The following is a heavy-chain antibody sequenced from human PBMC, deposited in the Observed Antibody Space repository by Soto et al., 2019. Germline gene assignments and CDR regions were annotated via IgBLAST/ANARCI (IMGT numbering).Heavy chain of an antibody. CDR3: AIEANSHGAVLFAY. CDR1: GDSISSYY. Sequence: SGTLSLTCTVSGDSISSYYWSWLRQPPGKGLEWIGYIYKTGGTNYNPSLESRVSISLDTSNNRFSLKMNSVTATDTAVYYCAIEANSHGAVLFAYSGQGSPDPVS. D-gene: IGHD6-13*01. J-gene: IGHJ1*01. CDR2: IYKTGGT. V-gene: IGHV4-59*01.